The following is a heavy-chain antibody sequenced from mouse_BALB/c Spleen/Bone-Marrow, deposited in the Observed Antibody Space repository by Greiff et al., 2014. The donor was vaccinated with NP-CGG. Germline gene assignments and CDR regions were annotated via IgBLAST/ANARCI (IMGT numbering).Heavy chain of an antibody. CDR2: IDYSGST. V-gene: IGHV3-1*02. CDR3: ARSGGYYNFDY. J-gene: IGHJ2*01. Sequence: EVMLVESGPDLVKPSQSLSLTCTVTGYSITSGYRWRWIRQFPGNKLEWMGCIDYSGSTNYNPSLKSRISITRDTSKNQFFLQLNSVTTEDTATYHCARSGGYYNFDYWGQGTTLTVSS. CDR1: GYSITSGYR. D-gene: IGHD2-12*01.